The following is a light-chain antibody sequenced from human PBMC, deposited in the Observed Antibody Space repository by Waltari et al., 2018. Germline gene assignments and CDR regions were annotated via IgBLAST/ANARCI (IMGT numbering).Light chain of an antibody. CDR1: SSHHL. CDR3: CSHTGSNTWV. Sequence: QSALTQPASVSGSPGQPIPLPLTGTSSHHLVSWYQQYPGEAPKVVIFEDTNRPSGVSNRFSASKSGNTASLTISGLQAEDEADYYCCSHTGSNTWVFGGGTKVTVL. J-gene: IGLJ3*02. CDR2: EDT. V-gene: IGLV2-23*01.